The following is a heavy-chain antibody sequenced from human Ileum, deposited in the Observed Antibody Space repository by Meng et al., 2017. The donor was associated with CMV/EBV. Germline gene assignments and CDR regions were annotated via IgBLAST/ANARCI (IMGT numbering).Heavy chain of an antibody. CDR2: ISPSGNI. D-gene: IGHD3-22*01. CDR1: GDSISNYF. CDR3: ARGESRGYYYFDY. Sequence: QAHLQESGPGLGSPSETLSLTCTVSGDSISNYFWSWIRQPAGKKLEWIGRISPSGNINYIPSLKGRVTMSLDTSNNQIFLNLTSVTAADTALYYCARGESRGYYYFDYWGQGILVTVSS. J-gene: IGHJ4*02. V-gene: IGHV4-4*07.